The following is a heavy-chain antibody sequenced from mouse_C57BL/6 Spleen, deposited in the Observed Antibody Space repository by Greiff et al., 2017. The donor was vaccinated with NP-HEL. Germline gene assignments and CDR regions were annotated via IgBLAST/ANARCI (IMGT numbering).Heavy chain of an antibody. D-gene: IGHD2-10*01. CDR3: ARLGSYYERAY. CDR1: GYTFTSYW. CDR2: IDPSDSYT. J-gene: IGHJ3*01. Sequence: VQLQQSGAELVKPGASVKLSCKASGYTFTSYWMQWVKQRPGQGLEWIGEIDPSDSYTNYNQKFKGKATLTVDTSSSTAYMQLSSLTSEDSAVYYCARLGSYYERAYWGQGTLVTVSA. V-gene: IGHV1-50*01.